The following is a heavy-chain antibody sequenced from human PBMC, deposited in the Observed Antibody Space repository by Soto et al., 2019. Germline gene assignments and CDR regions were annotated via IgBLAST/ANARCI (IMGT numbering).Heavy chain of an antibody. Sequence: XGTLSLTCTVSGDSVSSHYWSWIRQPAGKGLEWLGRLYNDERTNYNPSLKSRVTMSMDTSKNQFSLKLTSVTAADSAVYFCAREPLAHSYFDFWGQGILVTVSS. CDR3: AREPLAHSYFDF. J-gene: IGHJ4*02. V-gene: IGHV4-4*07. CDR2: LYNDERT. CDR1: GDSVSSHY.